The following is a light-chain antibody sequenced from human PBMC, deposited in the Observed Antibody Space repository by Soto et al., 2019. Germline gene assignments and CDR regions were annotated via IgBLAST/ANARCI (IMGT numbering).Light chain of an antibody. Sequence: QSVLTQPPSVSGAPGQGVTISCTGSSSNIGAGYDVNWYQQLPGRAPKLLIYGNNNRPSGVPDRFSGSKSGTSASLAITGLQAEDEADYYCQSYDSSLSYWVFGGGTKLTVL. V-gene: IGLV1-40*01. CDR3: QSYDSSLSYWV. CDR2: GNN. J-gene: IGLJ3*02. CDR1: SSNIGAGYD.